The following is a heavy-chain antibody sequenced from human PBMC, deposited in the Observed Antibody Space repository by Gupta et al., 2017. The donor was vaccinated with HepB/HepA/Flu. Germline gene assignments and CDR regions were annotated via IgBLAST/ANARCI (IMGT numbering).Heavy chain of an antibody. D-gene: IGHD3-3*02. CDR2: IGSDFSA. J-gene: IGHJ6*03. V-gene: IGHV3-23*01. CDR3: VKDLHFWSAMDV. Sequence: EVQLLESGGGLVQPGGSLRLSCAASGFTIGGTAISWVRQAPGKGLEWVSGIGSDFSAHYADSVRGRFTISRDNSKNTVYLQVNSLRAEDTAVYYCVKDLHFWSAMDVWGKGTTVTVSS. CDR1: GFTIGGTA.